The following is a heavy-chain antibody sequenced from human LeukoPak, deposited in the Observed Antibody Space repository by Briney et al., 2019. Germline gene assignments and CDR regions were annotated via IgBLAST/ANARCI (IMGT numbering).Heavy chain of an antibody. V-gene: IGHV3-7*05. CDR2: IKPGGREN. CDR3: ARGSSGIAVRGLAWAWFDP. Sequence: GGFLRLSCAASGFPFSSYWLTWGGQAPGKGLDWVANIKPGGRENYYVDSVKGPFTIPRDNAKNSLYLDMNSLRADDTAVYYRARGSSGIAVRGLAWAWFDPWGQGTLVTVSS. D-gene: IGHD3-10*01. J-gene: IGHJ5*02. CDR1: GFPFSSYW.